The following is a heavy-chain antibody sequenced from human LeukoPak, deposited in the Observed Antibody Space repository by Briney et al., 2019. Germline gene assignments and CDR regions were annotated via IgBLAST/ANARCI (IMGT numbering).Heavy chain of an antibody. CDR3: AKSGNGDSSRSVNLRDTSDY. D-gene: IGHD3-22*01. CDR2: ISGSGGNT. CDR1: GFTFTNYA. Sequence: GGSLRLSCAASGFTFTNYAMSRVRQAPGKGLQWVSAISGSGGNTYYADSVKGRFTISRDNSKNTLYLQMNSRRAEDTAVYYCAKSGNGDSSRSVNLRDTSDYWGQGALVTVSS. V-gene: IGHV3-23*01. J-gene: IGHJ4*02.